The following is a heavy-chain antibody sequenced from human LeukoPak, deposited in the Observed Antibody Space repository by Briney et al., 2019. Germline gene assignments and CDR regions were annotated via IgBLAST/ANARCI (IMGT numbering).Heavy chain of an antibody. CDR2: IYYSGST. V-gene: IGHV4-31*11. CDR3: AREGIQLRFGIDY. D-gene: IGHD5-12*01. J-gene: IGHJ4*02. CDR1: GGSISSGGYS. Sequence: SQTLSLTCAVSGGSISSGGYSWSWIRQPPGKGLEWIGYIYYSGSTYYNPSLKSRVTISVDTSKNQFSLKLSSVTAADTAVYYCAREGIQLRFGIDYWGQGTLVTVSS.